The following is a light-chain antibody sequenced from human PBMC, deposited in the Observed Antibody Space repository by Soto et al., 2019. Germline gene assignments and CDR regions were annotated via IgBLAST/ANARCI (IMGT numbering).Light chain of an antibody. J-gene: IGKJ1*01. CDR3: HQYNGIPWT. CDR1: QSVLHSPNNKNY. Sequence: DIVMTQSPDSLAVSLGERATINCKSSQSVLHSPNNKNYLAWYQQQPGQPPKLLIYWASTRESGVPDRFSGSGYGTDFTLTISSLQAEDVAVYYCHQYNGIPWTLGQGTKVEIK. V-gene: IGKV4-1*01. CDR2: WAS.